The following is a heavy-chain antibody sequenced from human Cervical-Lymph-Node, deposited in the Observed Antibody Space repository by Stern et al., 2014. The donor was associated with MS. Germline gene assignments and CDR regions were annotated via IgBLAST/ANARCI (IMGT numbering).Heavy chain of an antibody. D-gene: IGHD6-6*01. Sequence: EVQLVESGGGLVQPGGSLRLSCAASGFTFSSYNMNWVRPAPGKGLEWVSYISSSRSTIYYADSVKGRFTISRDNAKNSLYLQMNSLRDEDTAVYYCARESSSYYYYYGMDVWGQGTTVTVSS. V-gene: IGHV3-48*02. CDR2: ISSSRSTI. CDR3: ARESSSYYYYYGMDV. CDR1: GFTFSSYN. J-gene: IGHJ6*02.